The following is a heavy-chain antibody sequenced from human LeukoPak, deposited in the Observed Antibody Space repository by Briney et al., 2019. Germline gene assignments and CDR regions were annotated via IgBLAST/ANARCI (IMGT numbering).Heavy chain of an antibody. D-gene: IGHD3-10*01. CDR2: IYTTGST. Sequence: PSQTLSLTCTVSGGSISNGSYYWSWIRQPAENGLEWIGHIYTTGSTNYNPSLKSRVTISVDTSKNQFSLKLSSATAADTAVYYCARDSVLWFGELSIHYYMDVWGKGTTVTVSS. J-gene: IGHJ6*03. V-gene: IGHV4-61*09. CDR1: GGSISNGSYY. CDR3: ARDSVLWFGELSIHYYMDV.